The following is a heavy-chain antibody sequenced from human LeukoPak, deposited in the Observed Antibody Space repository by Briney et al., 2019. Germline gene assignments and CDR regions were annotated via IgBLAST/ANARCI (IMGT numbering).Heavy chain of an antibody. CDR1: GGSISSYY. D-gene: IGHD3-22*01. J-gene: IGHJ4*02. CDR2: IYYSGST. V-gene: IGHV4-59*12. CDR3: AREDSSGYRIY. Sequence: PSETLSLTCTVSGGSISSYYWSWIRQPPGKGLEWIGYIYYSGSTYYNPSLKSRVTISVDTSKNQFSLKLSSVTAADTAVYYCAREDSSGYRIYWGQGTLVTVSS.